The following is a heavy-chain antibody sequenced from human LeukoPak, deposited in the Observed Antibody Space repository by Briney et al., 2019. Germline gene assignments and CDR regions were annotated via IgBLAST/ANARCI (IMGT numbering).Heavy chain of an antibody. CDR3: ARGRSSIAAAGPFDP. CDR1: GFTFSSYS. CDR2: ISSSSSYI. V-gene: IGHV3-21*01. J-gene: IGHJ5*02. D-gene: IGHD6-13*01. Sequence: GGSLRLSCAASGFTFSSYSMNWVRQAPGKGLEWVSSISSSSSYIYYADSVKGRFTISRDNAKNSLYLQMNSLRAEDTAVHYCARGRSSIAAAGPFDPWGQGTLVTVSS.